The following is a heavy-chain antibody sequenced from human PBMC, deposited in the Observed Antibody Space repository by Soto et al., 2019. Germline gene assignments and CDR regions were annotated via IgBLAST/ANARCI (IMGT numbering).Heavy chain of an antibody. D-gene: IGHD2-15*01. J-gene: IGHJ6*02. CDR2: IYYSGST. CDR1: GGSISSYY. CDR3: ARARDIVVVVAATHYGMDV. V-gene: IGHV4-59*12. Sequence: SETLSLTCTVSGGSISSYYWSWIRQPPGKGLEWIGYIYYSGSTNYNPSLKSRVTISVDTSKNQFSLKLSSVTAADTAVYYCARARDIVVVVAATHYGMDVWGQGTTVTVSS.